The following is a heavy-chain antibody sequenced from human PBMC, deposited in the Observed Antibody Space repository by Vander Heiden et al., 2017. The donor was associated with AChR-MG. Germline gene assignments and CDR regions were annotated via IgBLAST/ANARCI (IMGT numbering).Heavy chain of an antibody. CDR2: IDTSGST. CDR3: ARDWPRFGVVKDYGMDV. D-gene: IGHD3-3*01. CDR1: GGSISSGSYS. V-gene: IGHV4-61*02. J-gene: IGHJ6*02. Sequence: QVQLQESGPGLVKPSQSLSLTCTVSGGSISSGSYSWSWPRPPAGKGREWIGRIDTSGSTNYNPSLKSLVTISVDTSKNQFSLKLSSVTAADTAVYYCARDWPRFGVVKDYGMDVWGQGTTVTVSS.